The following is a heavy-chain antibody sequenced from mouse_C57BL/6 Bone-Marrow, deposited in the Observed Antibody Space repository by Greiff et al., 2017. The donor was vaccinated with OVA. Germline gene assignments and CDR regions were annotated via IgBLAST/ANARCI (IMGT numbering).Heavy chain of an antibody. Sequence: VQLQQSGAELARPGASVKLSCKASGYTFTSYGISWVKQRTGQGLEWIGEIYPRSGNTYYNEKFKGKATLTADKSSSTAYMELRSLTSEDSAVYFCARRYYPPPWFAYWGQGTLVTVSA. V-gene: IGHV1-81*01. CDR3: ARRYYPPPWFAY. CDR1: GYTFTSYG. D-gene: IGHD1-1*01. CDR2: IYPRSGNT. J-gene: IGHJ3*01.